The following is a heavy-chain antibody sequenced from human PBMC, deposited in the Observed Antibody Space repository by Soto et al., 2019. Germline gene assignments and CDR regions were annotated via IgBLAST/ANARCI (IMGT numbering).Heavy chain of an antibody. CDR1: GDSISSGFYY. V-gene: IGHV4-61*01. CDR3: ASLGYYYGSGSYFDP. CDR2: IYYSGST. J-gene: IGHJ5*02. Sequence: PSETLSLTCTVSGDSISSGFYYWSWIRQPPGKGLEWIGYIYYSGSTNYNPSLKSRVTISVDTSKNQFSLKLSSVTAAGTAVYYCASLGYYYGSGSYFDPWGQGTLVTVSS. D-gene: IGHD3-10*01.